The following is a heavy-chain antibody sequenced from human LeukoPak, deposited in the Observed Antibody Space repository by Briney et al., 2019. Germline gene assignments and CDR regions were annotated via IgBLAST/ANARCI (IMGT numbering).Heavy chain of an antibody. CDR1: GYTFSDYY. CDR2: INPRSGDT. J-gene: IGHJ3*02. V-gene: IGHV1-2*02. Sequence: ASVTVSCKASGYTFSDYYVHWVRQAPGQGLEWMGWINPRSGDTNYLEKFQGRVTVTRDTSISAAYLELNRLTSDDTAVYFCAREGGAYTTWWKAFDMWGQGTLVSVSS. D-gene: IGHD3-16*01. CDR3: AREGGAYTTWWKAFDM.